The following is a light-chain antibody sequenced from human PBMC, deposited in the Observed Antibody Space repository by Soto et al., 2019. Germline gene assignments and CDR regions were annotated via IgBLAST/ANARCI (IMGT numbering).Light chain of an antibody. CDR1: SSDVGGYNY. Sequence: QSALTQPRSVSGSPGQSVTISCTGTSSDVGGYNYVSWYQQHPGKAPKLMIYDVSKRPSGVPDRFSGSKSGNTASLTISRHQDGDGADYYCCSYAGRYIVVFGGGTQLTVL. CDR3: CSYAGRYIVV. V-gene: IGLV2-11*01. J-gene: IGLJ2*01. CDR2: DVS.